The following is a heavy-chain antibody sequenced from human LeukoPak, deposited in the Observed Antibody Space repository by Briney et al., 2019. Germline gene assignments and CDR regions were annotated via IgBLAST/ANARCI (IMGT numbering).Heavy chain of an antibody. V-gene: IGHV1-8*03. D-gene: IGHD3-3*01. CDR1: GYTFTSYD. CDR3: ARYSAIFGVVPRDYYYMDV. Sequence: ASVKVSCKAAGYTFTSYDINWVRQATGQGLEWMGWMNPNSGNTGYAQKFQGRVTITRNTSISTAYMKLSSLRSEDTAVYYCARYSAIFGVVPRDYYYMDVWGKGTTVTVSS. J-gene: IGHJ6*03. CDR2: MNPNSGNT.